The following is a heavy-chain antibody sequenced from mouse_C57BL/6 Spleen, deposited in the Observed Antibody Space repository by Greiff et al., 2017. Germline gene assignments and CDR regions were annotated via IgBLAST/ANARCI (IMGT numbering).Heavy chain of an antibody. CDR2: IYPRNGNT. Sequence: VQLQQSGAELARPGASVKLSCKASGYTFTSYGISWVKQRPGQGLEWIGEIYPRNGNTYYNEKFKGKATLTADKSSSTAYMELRSLTSEDSAVXFCARDYDYETDYWGQGTTLTVSS. D-gene: IGHD2-4*01. CDR1: GYTFTSYG. V-gene: IGHV1-81*01. CDR3: ARDYDYETDY. J-gene: IGHJ2*01.